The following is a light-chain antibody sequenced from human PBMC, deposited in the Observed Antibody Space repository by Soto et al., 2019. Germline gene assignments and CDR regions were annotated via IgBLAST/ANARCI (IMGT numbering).Light chain of an antibody. CDR1: QSISSW. CDR2: KAS. J-gene: IGKJ2*01. CDR3: QSPYT. Sequence: DIQMTQSPSTLSASVGDRVTITCRASQSISSWLAWYQQKPGKAPKLLIYKASSLESGVPSRFSGSGSGTEFILTISSLQPDDFATYYCQSPYTFGQGTKLEIK. V-gene: IGKV1-5*03.